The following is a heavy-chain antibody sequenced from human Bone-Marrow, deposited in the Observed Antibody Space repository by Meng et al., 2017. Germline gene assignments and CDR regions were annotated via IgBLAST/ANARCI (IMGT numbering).Heavy chain of an antibody. CDR3: ASSGVGATLPDY. CDR2: ISAYNGNT. J-gene: IGHJ4*02. Sequence: ASVKVSCKASGGTFSSYTISWVRQAPGQGLEWMGWISAYNGNTNYAQKLQGRVTMTTDTSTSTAYMELRSLRSDDTAVYYCASSGVGATLPDYWGQGTLVTVSS. D-gene: IGHD1-26*01. CDR1: GGTFSSYT. V-gene: IGHV1-18*01.